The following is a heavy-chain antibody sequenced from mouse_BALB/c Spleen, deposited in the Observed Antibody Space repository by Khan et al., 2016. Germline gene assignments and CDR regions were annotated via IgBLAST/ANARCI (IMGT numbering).Heavy chain of an antibody. D-gene: IGHD2-4*01. Sequence: QIQLVQSGPELKKPGETVKISCKASGYTFTNFGMNWVKQAPGKGLEWMGWINTYTGDPTYADDFKGRFAFSLETSAGTAYLQINNLKNEDTATSFSARRSTMIYYYAMDYWGQGTSVTVSS. CDR2: INTYTGDP. CDR1: GYTFTNFG. J-gene: IGHJ4*01. V-gene: IGHV9-3-1*01. CDR3: ARRSTMIYYYAMDY.